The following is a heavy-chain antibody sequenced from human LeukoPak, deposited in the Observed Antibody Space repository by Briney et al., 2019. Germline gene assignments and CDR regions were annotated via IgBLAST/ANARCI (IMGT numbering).Heavy chain of an antibody. CDR2: IIPILGIA. D-gene: IGHD5-24*01. CDR1: GGTFSSYS. CDR3: ARDGYNRFDY. V-gene: IGHV1-69*04. J-gene: IGHJ4*02. Sequence: SVKVSCKASGGTFSSYSVSWVRQAPGQGLEWMGRIIPILGIANYAQKFQGRVTITADKSTSTAYMELSSLRTEDTAVYYCARDGYNRFDYWGQGTLVTVSS.